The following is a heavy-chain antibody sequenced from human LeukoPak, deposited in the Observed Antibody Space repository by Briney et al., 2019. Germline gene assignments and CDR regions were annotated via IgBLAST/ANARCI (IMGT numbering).Heavy chain of an antibody. CDR2: ISSSGSTI. J-gene: IGHJ4*02. CDR3: ARVGENWNLDY. Sequence: GGSLRLSCAASGFTFSDYYMSWIRQAPGKGLEGVSYISSSGSTIYYADSVRGRFTISRDNAKNSLYLQLNSLTAEDTAVYYCARVGENWNLDYWGQGNLVTVSS. D-gene: IGHD1-1*01. CDR1: GFTFSDYY. V-gene: IGHV3-11*01.